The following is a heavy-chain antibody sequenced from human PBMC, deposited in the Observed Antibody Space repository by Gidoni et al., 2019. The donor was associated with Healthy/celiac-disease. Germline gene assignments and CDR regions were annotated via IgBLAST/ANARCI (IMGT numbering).Heavy chain of an antibody. CDR2: IWDDGSNK. D-gene: IGHD2-2*01. Sequence: QVQLVESGGGVVQPGRSLRLSCAASGFHFSSYGMHWVRQPPGKGLEWVAVIWDDGSNKYYADTVKGRFTISRDNSKNTLYLQMNSLRAEDTAVYYCAREGLYCSSTSCYEVESDYDYGMDVWGQGTTVTVSS. CDR3: AREGLYCSSTSCYEVESDYDYGMDV. CDR1: GFHFSSYG. J-gene: IGHJ6*02. V-gene: IGHV3-33*01.